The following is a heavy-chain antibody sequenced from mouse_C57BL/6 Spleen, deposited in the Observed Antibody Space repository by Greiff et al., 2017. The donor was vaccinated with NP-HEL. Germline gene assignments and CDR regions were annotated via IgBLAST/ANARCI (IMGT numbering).Heavy chain of an antibody. CDR3: ARRIYYYGSSYVYYFDY. D-gene: IGHD1-1*01. J-gene: IGHJ2*01. CDR2: INPNNGGT. Sequence: EVQLQQSGPELVKPGASVKIPCKASGYTFTDYNMDWVKQSHGKSLEWIGDINPNNGGTIYNQKFKGKATLTVDKSSSTAYMELRSLTSEDTAVYYCARRIYYYGSSYVYYFDYWGQGTTLTVSS. V-gene: IGHV1-18*01. CDR1: GYTFTDYN.